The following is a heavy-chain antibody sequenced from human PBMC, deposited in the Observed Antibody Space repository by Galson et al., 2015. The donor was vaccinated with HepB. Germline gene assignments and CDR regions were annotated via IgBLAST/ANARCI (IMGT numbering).Heavy chain of an antibody. CDR1: GGTFSSYA. CDR2: ISAYNGNT. D-gene: IGHD6-19*01. Sequence: SVKVSCKASGGTFSSYAISWVRQAPGQGLEWMGWISAYNGNTNYAQKLQGRVTMTTDTSTSTAYMELRSLRSDDTAVYYCAREAAAGTLAVAGTIEFDYWGQGTLVTVSS. J-gene: IGHJ4*02. V-gene: IGHV1-18*01. CDR3: AREAAAGTLAVAGTIEFDY.